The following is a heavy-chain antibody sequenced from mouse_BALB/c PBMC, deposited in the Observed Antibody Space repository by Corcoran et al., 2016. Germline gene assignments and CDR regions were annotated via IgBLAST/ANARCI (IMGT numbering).Heavy chain of an antibody. Sequence: QVQLQQSGAELMKPGASVKISCKATGYTFSSYWIEWVKQRPGHGLEWIGEILPGSGSTNYNEKFKGKATFTADTSSNTAYMQLSSLTSEDSAVYYCARWITTALYAMDYWGQGTSVTVSS. D-gene: IGHD1-2*01. CDR3: ARWITTALYAMDY. CDR1: GYTFSSYW. J-gene: IGHJ4*01. V-gene: IGHV1-9*01. CDR2: ILPGSGST.